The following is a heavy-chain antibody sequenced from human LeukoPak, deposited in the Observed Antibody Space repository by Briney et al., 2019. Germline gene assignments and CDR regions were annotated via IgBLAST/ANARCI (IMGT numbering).Heavy chain of an antibody. Sequence: SETLSLTCTVSGGSISSYYWSWIRQPPGKGLEWIGYIYHSGSTKYNPSLKSRVTISVDTSKNQFSLKLSSVTAADTAVYYCARLNAVRHVVVTAWYNWFDPWGQGTLVTVSS. CDR2: IYHSGST. CDR1: GGSISSYY. J-gene: IGHJ5*02. CDR3: ARLNAVRHVVVTAWYNWFDP. V-gene: IGHV4-59*12. D-gene: IGHD2-21*02.